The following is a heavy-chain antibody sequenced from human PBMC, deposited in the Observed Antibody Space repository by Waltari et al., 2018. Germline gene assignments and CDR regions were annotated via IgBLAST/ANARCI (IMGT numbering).Heavy chain of an antibody. J-gene: IGHJ4*02. Sequence: QVQLQQWGAGLLKPSETLSLTCAVYGGSFSGYYWSWIRQPPGKGLEWIGEINHSGSTNYNPSLKSRVTISVDTSKNQFSLKLSSVTAADTAVYYCHSGSYSGGIDYWGQGTLVTVSS. CDR3: HSGSYSGGIDY. CDR2: INHSGST. D-gene: IGHD1-26*01. CDR1: GGSFSGYY. V-gene: IGHV4-34*01.